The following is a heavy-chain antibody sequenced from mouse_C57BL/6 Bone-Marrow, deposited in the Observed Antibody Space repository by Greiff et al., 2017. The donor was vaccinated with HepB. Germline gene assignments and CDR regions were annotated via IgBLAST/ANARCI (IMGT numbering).Heavy chain of an antibody. CDR1: GFTFSSYG. J-gene: IGHJ2*01. D-gene: IGHD1-1*01. V-gene: IGHV5-6*02. CDR2: ISSGGSYT. CDR3: EREKGVYVYYFDY. Sequence: EVMLVESGGDLVKPGGSLKLSCAASGFTFSSYGMSWVRQTPDKRLEWVATISSGGSYTYYPDSVKGRFTISRDNAKNTLYLQMSSLKSEDTDMYYSEREKGVYVYYFDYRGQGAPLTDSS.